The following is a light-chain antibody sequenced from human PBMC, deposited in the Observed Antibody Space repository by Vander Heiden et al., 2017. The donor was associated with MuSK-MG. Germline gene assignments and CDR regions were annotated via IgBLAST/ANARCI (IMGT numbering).Light chain of an antibody. Sequence: DIVMTQSPDSLAVSLGERATINCKSSQSVLYTSNNKIYLAWYQQKPGQPPTLLIYWASTRESGVPDRFSGSGSGTDFTLTISSLQAEDVAVYYCQQYYTTPWTFGQGTRVEIK. J-gene: IGKJ1*01. CDR2: WAS. CDR1: QSVLYTSNNKIY. V-gene: IGKV4-1*01. CDR3: QQYYTTPWT.